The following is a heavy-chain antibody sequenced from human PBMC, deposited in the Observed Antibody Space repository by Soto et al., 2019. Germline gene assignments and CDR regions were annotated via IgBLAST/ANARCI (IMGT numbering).Heavy chain of an antibody. Sequence: EVHLVESGGGLVQPGGSLRLSCAASGFTVSSKDMSWVRQAPGKGLEWVSLIQSGGPTYYADSVKGRFTISRDTSENTLHLQMDSLRAEDTAVYYCARDDVLCDGGRCYGVPLDVWDKGTTVTVSS. V-gene: IGHV3-66*01. D-gene: IGHD2-15*01. CDR1: GFTVSSKD. J-gene: IGHJ6*04. CDR3: ARDDVLCDGGRCYGVPLDV. CDR2: IQSGGPT.